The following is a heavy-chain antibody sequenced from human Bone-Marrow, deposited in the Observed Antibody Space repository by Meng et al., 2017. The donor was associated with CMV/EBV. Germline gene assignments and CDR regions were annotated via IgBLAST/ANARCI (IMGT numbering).Heavy chain of an antibody. V-gene: IGHV3-66*01. CDR3: ARGRIAARPMGGAFDI. D-gene: IGHD6-6*01. J-gene: IGHJ3*02. Sequence: GESLKISCAASGFTVSSNYMSWVRQAPGKGLEWVSVIYSGGSTYYADSVKGRFTISRDNAKNSLYLQMNSLRAEDTAVYYCARGRIAARPMGGAFDIWGQGTMVTVSS. CDR2: IYSGGST. CDR1: GFTVSSNY.